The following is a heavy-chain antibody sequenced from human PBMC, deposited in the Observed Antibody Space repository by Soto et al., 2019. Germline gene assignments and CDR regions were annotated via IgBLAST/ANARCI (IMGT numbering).Heavy chain of an antibody. D-gene: IGHD3-22*01. CDR2: IKQDGSEK. Sequence: GGSLRLSCAASGFTFSSYWMSWVRQAPGKGLEWVANIKQDGSEKYYVDSVKGRFTISRDNAKNSLYLQMNSLRAEDTAVYYCARDGPLYSSGYPDYWGRGTLVTVSS. CDR1: GFTFSSYW. CDR3: ARDGPLYSSGYPDY. J-gene: IGHJ4*02. V-gene: IGHV3-7*01.